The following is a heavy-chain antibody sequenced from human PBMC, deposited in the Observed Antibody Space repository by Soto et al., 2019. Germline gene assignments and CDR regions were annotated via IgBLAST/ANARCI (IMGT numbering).Heavy chain of an antibody. J-gene: IGHJ4*02. CDR3: AKEGDPYDFWSGYYMPPVFGFDF. CDR1: GFTFSSYA. V-gene: IGHV3-23*01. D-gene: IGHD3-3*01. CDR2: ISGSGGST. Sequence: GGSLRLSCAASGFTFSSYAMSWVRQAPGKGLEWVSAISGSGGSTYYADSVKGRFTISRDNSKNTLYLQMNSLRAEDTAVYYCAKEGDPYDFWSGYYMPPVFGFDFWGQGTLVTVSS.